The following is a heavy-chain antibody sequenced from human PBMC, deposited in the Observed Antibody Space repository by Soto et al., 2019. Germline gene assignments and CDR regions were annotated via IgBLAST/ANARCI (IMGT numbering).Heavy chain of an antibody. D-gene: IGHD3-10*01. CDR3: ARGLVVWFGELPRRAGDYYHIDV. V-gene: IGHV4-34*01. CDR2: INDSGNI. CDR1: GGSFSGYQ. J-gene: IGHJ6*03. Sequence: QVQLQQWGAGLLKPSETLSLTCAVYGGSFSGYQWSWIRQTPGKGLEWIGEINDSGNINSNPSLKSPVTFLVDRAKKQTHLKLSSVTAPDTAAYYCARGLVVWFGELPRRAGDYYHIDVWGKGTTVTVSS.